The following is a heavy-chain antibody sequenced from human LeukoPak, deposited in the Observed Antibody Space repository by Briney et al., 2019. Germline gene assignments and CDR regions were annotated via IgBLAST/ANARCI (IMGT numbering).Heavy chain of an antibody. D-gene: IGHD2-21*02. Sequence: PSETLSLTCAVSGYSISSSNWWGWVRQAPGKGLEWLSYISSSSRTIYYADSVKGRFTISRDNAKNSLYLQLNSLRDEDTAVYYCARDLFDRDCRFDYWGQGTLVTVSS. CDR3: ARDLFDRDCRFDY. J-gene: IGHJ4*02. V-gene: IGHV3-48*02. CDR2: ISSSSRTI. CDR1: GYSISSSNW.